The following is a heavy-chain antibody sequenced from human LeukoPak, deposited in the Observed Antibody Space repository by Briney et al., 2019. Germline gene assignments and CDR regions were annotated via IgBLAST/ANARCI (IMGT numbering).Heavy chain of an antibody. CDR1: GLAFNNAW. V-gene: IGHV3-15*05. CDR2: IKSKTDGGTT. J-gene: IGHJ1*01. Sequence: GGSLRLSCAASGLAFNNAWMIWVRQAPGKGLEWVGRIKSKTDGGTTDYAAPVQGRFTISRDDSKNTLYLQMNSVKTEDTAVYYCTPLTYHYDSSGYYYVGYFQHWGQGTLVTVSS. D-gene: IGHD3-22*01. CDR3: TPLTYHYDSSGYYYVGYFQH.